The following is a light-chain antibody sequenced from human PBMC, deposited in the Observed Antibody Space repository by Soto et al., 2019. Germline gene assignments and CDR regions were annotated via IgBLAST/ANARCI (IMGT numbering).Light chain of an antibody. CDR3: QTWGTGIQV. J-gene: IGLJ3*02. CDR1: SGHSTYA. V-gene: IGLV4-69*01. CDR2: LNSDGSH. Sequence: QPVLTQSPSASASLGASVKLTCTLSSGHSTYAIAWHQQQPEKGPRYLMKLNSDGSHNKGDGTPDRFSGSSSGAERYLTISSLPSEDEADYYCQTWGTGIQVFGGGTKLTVL.